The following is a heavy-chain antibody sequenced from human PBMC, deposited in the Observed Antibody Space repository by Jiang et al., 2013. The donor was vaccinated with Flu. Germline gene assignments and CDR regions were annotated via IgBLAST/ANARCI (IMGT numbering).Heavy chain of an antibody. J-gene: IGHJ4*02. Sequence: SGAEVKKPGASVKVSCEASGYTFTSYAIHWVRQAPGQRLEWMGWINAGNGNTKYSQKFQGRVTITRDTSASTAYMELSSLRSEDTAVYYCARDSSRGGSYDFDYWGQGTLVTVSS. CDR1: GYTFTSYA. CDR3: ARDSSRGGSYDFDY. D-gene: IGHD3-10*01. CDR2: INAGNGNT. V-gene: IGHV1-3*01.